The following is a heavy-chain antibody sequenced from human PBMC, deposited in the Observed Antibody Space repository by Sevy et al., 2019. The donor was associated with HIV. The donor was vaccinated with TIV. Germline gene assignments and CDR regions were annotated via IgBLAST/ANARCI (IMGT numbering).Heavy chain of an antibody. Sequence: GGSLRLSCEVSGFTFGYFAMSWVRQAPGKGLEWVSGIIPNGATSHYAASVRGRFTISRDNSKNKMYLQMSSLRAEDTAQYYCAKDTSGWYDALDQWGQGTLVTVSS. J-gene: IGHJ4*02. CDR2: IIPNGATS. D-gene: IGHD6-19*01. CDR1: GFTFGYFA. CDR3: AKDTSGWYDALDQ. V-gene: IGHV3-23*01.